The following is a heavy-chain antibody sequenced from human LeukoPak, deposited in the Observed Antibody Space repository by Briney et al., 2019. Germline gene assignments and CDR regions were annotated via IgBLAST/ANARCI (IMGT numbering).Heavy chain of an antibody. CDR2: VNPEEGER. CDR3: ATEGYCTGISCYRS. V-gene: IGHV1-69-2*01. D-gene: IGHD2-2*01. Sequence: ASVKVSCKASGFTFIDYYIHWVQQAPGKGLEWMGRVNPEEGERTYAEKFQGRVTITADTSTDTAYMELSGLRSEDTAVYYCATEGYCTGISCYRSWGQGTLVTVSS. J-gene: IGHJ5*02. CDR1: GFTFIDYY.